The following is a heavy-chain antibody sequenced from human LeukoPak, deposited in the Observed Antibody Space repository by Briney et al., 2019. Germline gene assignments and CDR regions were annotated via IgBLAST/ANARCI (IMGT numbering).Heavy chain of an antibody. CDR2: IKPDGSET. V-gene: IGHV3-7*01. CDR3: ARANGQDRRWDMDV. CDR1: GFTFSISW. Sequence: GGSLRLSCGGSGFTFSISWMAWVRQAPGKGLEWVANIKPDGSETHYVDSVRGRFTISRDNAKNSLYLQMHSLRVEDTAVYYCARANGQDRRWDMDVWGQRKMLTVPS. J-gene: IGHJ3*01. D-gene: IGHD1-26*01.